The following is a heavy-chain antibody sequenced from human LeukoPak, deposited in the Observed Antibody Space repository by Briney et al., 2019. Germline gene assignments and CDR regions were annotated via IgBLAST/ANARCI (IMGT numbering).Heavy chain of an antibody. CDR3: ARAPVDGLKYYYYMDV. Sequence: SETLSLTCTVSGGSISSYYWSWIRQPAGKGLEWIGRIYTSGSTNYNPSLKSRVTMSVDTSKNQFSLKLSSVTAADTAVYYCARAPVDGLKYYYYMDVWGKGTTVTVSS. CDR1: GGSISSYY. V-gene: IGHV4-4*07. J-gene: IGHJ6*03. D-gene: IGHD4-17*01. CDR2: IYTSGST.